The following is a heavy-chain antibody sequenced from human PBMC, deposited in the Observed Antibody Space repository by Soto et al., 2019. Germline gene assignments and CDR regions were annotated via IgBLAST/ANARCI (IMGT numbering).Heavy chain of an antibody. CDR2: IYSGGST. Sequence: GALRLSCVASGFTVSSNYMSWVRQAPGKGLEWVSIIYSGGSTYYVDSVKGRFTISRDNFRNTLYLQMNSLRAEDTAVYYCATMMRAARESQHWGQGTLVTVSS. J-gene: IGHJ1*01. V-gene: IGHV3-53*01. CDR1: GFTVSSNY. CDR3: ATMMRAARESQH. D-gene: IGHD6-6*01.